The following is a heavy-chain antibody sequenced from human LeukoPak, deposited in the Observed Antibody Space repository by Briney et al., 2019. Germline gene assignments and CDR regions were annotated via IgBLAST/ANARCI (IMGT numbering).Heavy chain of an antibody. CDR1: GFTFSSYA. CDR2: INSDGSST. CDR3: ARDEDWSGYYGAFDI. V-gene: IGHV3-74*01. Sequence: GSLRLSCAASGFTFSSYAMSWVRQAPGKGLEWVLRINSDGSSTSYADSVKGRFTISRDNAKNTLYLQMNSPRAEDTAVYYCARDEDWSGYYGAFDIWGQGTMVTVSS. J-gene: IGHJ3*02. D-gene: IGHD3-3*01.